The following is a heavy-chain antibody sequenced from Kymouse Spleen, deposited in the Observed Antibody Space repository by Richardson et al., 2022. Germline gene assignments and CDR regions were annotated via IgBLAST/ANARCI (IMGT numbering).Heavy chain of an antibody. CDR3: AKDLELRFFYYYYGMDV. Sequence: EVQLVESGGGLVQPGGSLRLSCAASGFTFSSYAMSWVRQAPGKGLEWVSAISGSGGSTYYADSVKGRFTISRDNSKNTLYLQMNSLRAEDTAVYYCAKDLELRFFYYYYGMDVWGQGTTVTVSS. J-gene: IGHJ6*02. CDR1: GFTFSSYA. CDR2: ISGSGGST. V-gene: IGHV3-23*04. D-gene: IGHD1-7*01.